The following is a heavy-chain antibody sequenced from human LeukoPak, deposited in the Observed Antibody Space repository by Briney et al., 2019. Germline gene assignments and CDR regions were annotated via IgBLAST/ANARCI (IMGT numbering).Heavy chain of an antibody. CDR2: IWYDGSNK. V-gene: IGHV3-33*01. D-gene: IGHD4-17*01. Sequence: QPGRSLRLSCAASGFTFSSYGMHWVRQAPGKGLEWVAVIWYDGSNKYYADSVKGRFTISRDNSKNTLYLQMNSLRAEDTAVYYCARTGDYESFDYWGQGTLVTVSS. J-gene: IGHJ4*02. CDR3: ARTGDYESFDY. CDR1: GFTFSSYG.